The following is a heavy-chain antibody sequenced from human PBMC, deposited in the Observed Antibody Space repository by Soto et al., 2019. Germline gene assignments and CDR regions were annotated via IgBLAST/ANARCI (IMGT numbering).Heavy chain of an antibody. CDR1: GGSISSYY. J-gene: IGHJ4*02. Sequence: SETLSLTCTVSGGSISSYYWSWIRQPAGKGLEWIGRIYTSGSTNYNPSLKSRVTMSVXXXXXXFXLXLXXXTAAXTAVYYCARACSSNSCYDVFDYWGQGTLVTVSS. CDR3: ARACSSNSCYDVFDY. CDR2: IYTSGST. V-gene: IGHV4-4*07. D-gene: IGHD2-2*01.